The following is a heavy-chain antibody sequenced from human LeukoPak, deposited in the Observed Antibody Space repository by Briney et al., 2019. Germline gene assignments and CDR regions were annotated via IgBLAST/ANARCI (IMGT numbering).Heavy chain of an antibody. CDR1: GATLNIGHA. V-gene: IGHV1-69*04. D-gene: IGHD3-16*01. J-gene: IGHJ5*02. CDR3: SPWGHAYDWFGP. Sequence: GASVKVSCKAFGATLNIGHAFIWGQQPPAQGLQRMGRMIPFLGEINYAQNFQGRVTFTADRSTATMYMDVKRLSLDDTAIYYCSPWGHAYDWFGPWGEGGLVTVSA. CDR2: MIPFLGEI.